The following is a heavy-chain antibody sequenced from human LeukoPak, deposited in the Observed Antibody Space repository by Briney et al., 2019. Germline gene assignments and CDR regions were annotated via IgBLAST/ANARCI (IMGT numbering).Heavy chain of an antibody. Sequence: AGGSLRLSCAASGFTVSSNYMSWVRQAPGKGLEWVSVIYSGGHTYYADSVKGRFTISRDNSKNTLYLQMNSLRAEDTAVYYCARDGVGYYYDSSGMVEYFQHWGQGTLVTVSS. CDR1: GFTVSSNY. D-gene: IGHD3-22*01. J-gene: IGHJ1*01. CDR3: ARDGVGYYYDSSGMVEYFQH. CDR2: IYSGGHT. V-gene: IGHV3-66*01.